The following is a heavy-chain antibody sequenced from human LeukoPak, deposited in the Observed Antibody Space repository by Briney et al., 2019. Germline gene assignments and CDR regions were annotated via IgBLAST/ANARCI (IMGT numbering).Heavy chain of an antibody. CDR1: GGSISSYC. V-gene: IGHV4-4*07. D-gene: IGHD3-10*01. CDR3: ARASHYYGSGSYSY. CDR2: IYTSGST. Sequence: MASETLSLTCTVSGGSISSYCWSWIRQPAGKGLEGIGRIYTSGSTNYNPSLKSRVTMSVDPSKNQFSLKLSSVTAADTAVYYCARASHYYGSGSYSYWGQGTLVTVSS. J-gene: IGHJ4*02.